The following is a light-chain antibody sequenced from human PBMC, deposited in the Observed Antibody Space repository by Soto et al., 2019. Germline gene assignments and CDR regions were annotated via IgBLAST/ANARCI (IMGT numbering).Light chain of an antibody. CDR1: SSDVGSYNL. CDR3: CSYAGGSTLV. CDR2: EGD. J-gene: IGLJ2*01. V-gene: IGLV2-23*01. Sequence: QLVLTQPASVSGSPGQSITISCTGTSSDVGSYNLVSWYQQHPGKAPKLVIYEGDKWPSGVSNRFSGSKSGNTASLTISGLQAEDEADYYCCSYAGGSTLVFGGGTKLTVL.